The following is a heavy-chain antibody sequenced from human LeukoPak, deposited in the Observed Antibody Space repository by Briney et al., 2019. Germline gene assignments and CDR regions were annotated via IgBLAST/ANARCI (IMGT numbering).Heavy chain of an antibody. CDR1: GFTFDDYA. CDR3: AAEGAL. Sequence: PGRSLRLSCAASGFTFDDYAMHWVRQAPGKGLEWVSGISWNSGSIGYADSVKGRFTISRDNAKNSLYLQMNSLRAEDTAVYYCAAEGALWGQGTMVTVSS. J-gene: IGHJ3*01. CDR2: ISWNSGSI. V-gene: IGHV3-9*01. D-gene: IGHD4/OR15-4a*01.